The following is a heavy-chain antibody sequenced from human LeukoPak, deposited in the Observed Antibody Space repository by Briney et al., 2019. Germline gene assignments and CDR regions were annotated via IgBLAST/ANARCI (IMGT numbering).Heavy chain of an antibody. V-gene: IGHV3-7*03. D-gene: IGHD3-22*01. CDR2: IRQDGSEK. Sequence: PGGSLRLSCAASGFTFSSYWMSWVRQAPGKGREWVANIRQDGSEKYYVDSVKGRFTISRDNAKNSLYLQMNSLRAEDTAVYYCARGLDYYDSSGPLDYWGQGTLVTVSS. CDR3: ARGLDYYDSSGPLDY. J-gene: IGHJ4*02. CDR1: GFTFSSYW.